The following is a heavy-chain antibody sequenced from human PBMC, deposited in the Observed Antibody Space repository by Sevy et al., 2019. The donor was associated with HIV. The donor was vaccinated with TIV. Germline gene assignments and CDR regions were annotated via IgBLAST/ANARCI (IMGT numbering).Heavy chain of an antibody. V-gene: IGHV7-4-1*02. CDR1: GYTFTSYA. J-gene: IGHJ4*02. CDR3: ARVARTAAGDERLCMLY. D-gene: IGHD6-13*01. Sequence: GASVKVSCKASGYTFTSYAMNWVRQAPGQGLEWMGWINTNTGNPTYAQGFTGRFVFSLDTSVSTAYLQISSLKAEDTAVYYCARVARTAAGDERLCMLYWGQGTLVTVSS. CDR2: INTNTGNP.